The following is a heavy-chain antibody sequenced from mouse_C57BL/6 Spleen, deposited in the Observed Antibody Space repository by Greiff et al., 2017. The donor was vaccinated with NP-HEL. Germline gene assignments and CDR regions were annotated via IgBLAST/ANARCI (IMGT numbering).Heavy chain of an antibody. CDR2: IHPNSGST. CDR3: ARRGWLRRSEDYYAMDY. D-gene: IGHD2-2*01. J-gene: IGHJ4*01. Sequence: QVQLQQSGAELVKPGASVKLSCKASGYTFTSYWMHWVKQRPGQGLEWIGLIHPNSGSTNYNEKFKSKATLTVDKSSSTAYMQLSSLTSEDSAVYYCARRGWLRRSEDYYAMDYWGQGTSVTVSS. V-gene: IGHV1-64*01. CDR1: GYTFTSYW.